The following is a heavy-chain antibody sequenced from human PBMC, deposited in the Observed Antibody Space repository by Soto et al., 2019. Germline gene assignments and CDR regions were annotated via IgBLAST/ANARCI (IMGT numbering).Heavy chain of an antibody. CDR2: IYPGDSDT. CDR3: ARPQELGSRYIGADV. CDR1: GYNFNTCW. V-gene: IGHV5-51*01. J-gene: IGHJ6*02. D-gene: IGHD1-20*01. Sequence: GESLKISCKGSGYNFNTCWIDWVRQVPGKGLEWMGIIYPGDSDTKYSPSFQGQVTISVDKSTNTAYLQWSSLKASDTAIYYCARPQELGSRYIGADVWGQGSTVTVSS.